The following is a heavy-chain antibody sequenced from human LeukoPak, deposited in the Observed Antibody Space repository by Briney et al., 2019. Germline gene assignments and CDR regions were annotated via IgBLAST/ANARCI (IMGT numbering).Heavy chain of an antibody. CDR3: ARRGSEFDS. Sequence: ASVKVSCKASGYTFTSYAMHWVRQAPGQRLEWMGWINAGNGNTKYSQKFQGRVTMTRDTSISTAYMELSGLTSDDTAMYYCARRGSEFDSWGQGTLVTVSS. V-gene: IGHV1-3*01. D-gene: IGHD3-16*01. CDR2: INAGNGNT. J-gene: IGHJ4*02. CDR1: GYTFTSYA.